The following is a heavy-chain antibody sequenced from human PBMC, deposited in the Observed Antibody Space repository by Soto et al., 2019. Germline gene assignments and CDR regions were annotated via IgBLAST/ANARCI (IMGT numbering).Heavy chain of an antibody. Sequence: GGSLRLSCAASGFTFSSYALNWVRQAPGKGLEWVSGITGDGDTTFYAGSVKGRFTTSRDNSRNTVYLQMNSVRAEDTAVYYCAKEMTSGSRLAFDYWGQGTLVTVSS. CDR1: GFTFSSYA. CDR3: AKEMTSGSRLAFDY. CDR2: ITGDGDTT. J-gene: IGHJ4*02. V-gene: IGHV3-23*01. D-gene: IGHD2-15*01.